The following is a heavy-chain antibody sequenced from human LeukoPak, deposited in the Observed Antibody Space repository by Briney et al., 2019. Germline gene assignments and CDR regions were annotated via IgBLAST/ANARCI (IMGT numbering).Heavy chain of an antibody. D-gene: IGHD2/OR15-2a*01. V-gene: IGHV3-74*01. J-gene: IGHJ4*02. CDR2: ISSDGSTT. Sequence: GGSLRLSCAASGFTFSSYWMHWVRQAPGKGLVWVSRISSDGSTTIYADSVKGRFTISRDNAKNTLYLQMNSLRAEDTAVYLCARDFSAGVDYWGQGTLVTVSS. CDR3: ARDFSAGVDY. CDR1: GFTFSSYW.